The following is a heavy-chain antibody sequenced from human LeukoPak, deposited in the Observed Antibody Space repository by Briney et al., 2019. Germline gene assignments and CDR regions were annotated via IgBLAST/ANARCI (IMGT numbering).Heavy chain of an antibody. CDR1: GFTFSSYD. Sequence: PGRSLRLSCAASGFTFSSYDMHWVRQAPGKGLEWVAVIWYDGSNEYCADSVKGRFTISRDNSKNTLYLQMNSLRAEDTAVYYCARDHEWGRAYFDYWGQGTLVTVSS. CDR3: ARDHEWGRAYFDY. CDR2: IWYDGSNE. J-gene: IGHJ4*02. V-gene: IGHV3-33*01. D-gene: IGHD1-26*01.